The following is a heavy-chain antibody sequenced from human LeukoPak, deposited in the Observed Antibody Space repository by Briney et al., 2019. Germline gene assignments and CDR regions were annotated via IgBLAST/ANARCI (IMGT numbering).Heavy chain of an antibody. D-gene: IGHD5-18*01. CDR3: ARALRIYSYGSLPDAFDI. J-gene: IGHJ3*02. CDR2: INPSGGST. CDR1: GYTFTSHY. V-gene: IGHV1-46*01. Sequence: ASVKVSCKASGYTFTSHYMHWVRQAPGQGLEWMGIINPSGGSTSYAQKFQGRVTMTRDTSTSTVYMELSSLRSEDTAVYYCARALRIYSYGSLPDAFDIWGQGTMVTVSS.